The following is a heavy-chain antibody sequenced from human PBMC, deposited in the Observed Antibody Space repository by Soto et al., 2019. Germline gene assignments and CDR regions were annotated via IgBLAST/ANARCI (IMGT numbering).Heavy chain of an antibody. V-gene: IGHV3-7*03. Sequence: GVLRLSCAASGFTFSSYWMSWVRQAPGKGLEWVANIKQDGSEKYYVDSVKGRFTISRDNAKNSLYLQMNSLRAEDTAVYYCARDFPEGDSYGFHVYYYYGMDVWGQGTTVTVSS. CDR3: ARDFPEGDSYGFHVYYYYGMDV. CDR2: IKQDGSEK. J-gene: IGHJ6*02. D-gene: IGHD5-18*01. CDR1: GFTFSSYW.